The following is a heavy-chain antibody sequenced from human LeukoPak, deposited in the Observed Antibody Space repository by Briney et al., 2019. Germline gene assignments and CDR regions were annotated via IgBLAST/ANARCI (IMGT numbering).Heavy chain of an antibody. CDR1: GGSVSSGSYY. Sequence: SETLSLTCTVSGGSVSSGSYYWSWIRQPPGKGLEWIGYIYYSGSTNYNPSLKSRVTISVDTSKNQFSLKLSSVSAADTAVFYCARVASGYDVFDIWGQGTMVTVSS. CDR2: IYYSGST. CDR3: ARVASGYDVFDI. J-gene: IGHJ3*02. V-gene: IGHV4-61*01. D-gene: IGHD3-3*01.